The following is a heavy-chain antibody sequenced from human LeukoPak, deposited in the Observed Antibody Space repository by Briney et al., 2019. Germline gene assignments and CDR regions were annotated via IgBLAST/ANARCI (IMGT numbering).Heavy chain of an antibody. V-gene: IGHV4-30-2*01. J-gene: IGHJ4*02. Sequence: SETLSLTCAVSGGSISSGGYSWSWIRQPPGKGLEWIGYIYHSGSTYYNPSLKSRVTISVDRSKNQFSLKLSSVTAADTAVYYCARGLQGSDFWSGYYITYFDYWGQGTLVTVSS. CDR3: ARGLQGSDFWSGYYITYFDY. CDR2: IYHSGST. CDR1: GGSISSGGYS. D-gene: IGHD3-3*01.